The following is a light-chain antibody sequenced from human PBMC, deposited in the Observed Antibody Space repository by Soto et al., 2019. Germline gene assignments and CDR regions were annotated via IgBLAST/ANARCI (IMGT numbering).Light chain of an antibody. V-gene: IGLV2-14*03. J-gene: IGLJ2*01. CDR2: DVS. Sequence: QSALTQPASVSGSPGQSITISCTGTSSDVGGYNYVSWYQQHPGKAPKLLIYDVSNRPSGVSNRFSGSKSGNTASLTISGLQAEDEADYYCSSYTTNSTVVFRGGTNLTVL. CDR3: SSYTTNSTVV. CDR1: SSDVGGYNY.